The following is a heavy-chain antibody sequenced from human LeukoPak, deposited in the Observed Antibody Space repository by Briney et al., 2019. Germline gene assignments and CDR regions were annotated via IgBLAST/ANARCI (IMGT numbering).Heavy chain of an antibody. CDR3: ARHRVGATSYGMDV. CDR2: IYYSGST. Sequence: SETLSLTCTVSGGSISSYYWSWIRQPPGKGLEWIGYIYYSGSTNYNPSLKSRVTISVDTSKNQFSLKLSSVTAADTAVYYCARHRVGATSYGMDVWGQGTTVTVSS. CDR1: GGSISSYY. J-gene: IGHJ6*02. V-gene: IGHV4-59*08. D-gene: IGHD1-26*01.